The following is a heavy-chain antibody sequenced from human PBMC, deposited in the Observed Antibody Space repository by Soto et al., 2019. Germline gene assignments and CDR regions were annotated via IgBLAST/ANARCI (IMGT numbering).Heavy chain of an antibody. D-gene: IGHD6-13*01. J-gene: IGHJ4*02. Sequence: GSLRLSCAASGFTFRSYAMSWVRQAPGKGLEWVSAISGSGDRTDYADSVKGRFTISRDNSKNTLYLQMNSLRAEDTAVYYCAKSSWSSHSNFFDSWGQGTLVTVSS. CDR2: ISGSGDRT. CDR3: AKSSWSSHSNFFDS. V-gene: IGHV3-23*01. CDR1: GFTFRSYA.